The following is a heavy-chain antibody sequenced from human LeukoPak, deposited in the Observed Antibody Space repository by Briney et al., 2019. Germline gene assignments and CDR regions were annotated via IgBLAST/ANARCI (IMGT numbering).Heavy chain of an antibody. CDR1: GVTFDDYA. D-gene: IGHD2-2*01. Sequence: SLRLSCAASGVTFDDYAMHWVRQAPGKGLEWVSGISWNSGSIGYADSVKGRFTISRDNAKNSLYLQMNSLRAEDAALYYCAKGRDKYQLLSKNWFDPWGQGTLVTVSS. J-gene: IGHJ5*02. CDR2: ISWNSGSI. CDR3: AKGRDKYQLLSKNWFDP. V-gene: IGHV3-9*01.